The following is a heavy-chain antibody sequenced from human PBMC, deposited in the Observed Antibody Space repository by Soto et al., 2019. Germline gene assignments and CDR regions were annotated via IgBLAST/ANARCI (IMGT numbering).Heavy chain of an antibody. CDR3: ARSREGGYNYFDY. V-gene: IGHV3-30-3*01. CDR1: GFTFSSYA. CDR2: ISYDGSNK. Sequence: SLRLSCAASGFTFSSYAMHWVRQAPGKGLEWVAVISYDGSNKYYADSVKGRFTISRDNSKNTLYLQMNSLRAEDTAVYYCARSREGGYNYFDYWGQGTLVTVS. J-gene: IGHJ4*02. D-gene: IGHD5-12*01.